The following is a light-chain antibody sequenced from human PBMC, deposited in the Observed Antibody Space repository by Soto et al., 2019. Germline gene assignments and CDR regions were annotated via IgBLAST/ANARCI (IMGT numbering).Light chain of an antibody. CDR2: AAS. CDR3: QQSYSTPWT. J-gene: IGKJ1*01. V-gene: IGKV1-39*01. Sequence: DIQMTQSPSSLSASVGDRVTITCRASQSVSSYLNWYQQKPAKAPKLLIYAASSLQSGVPSRFSGSGSGTDFPLTISSLQPEDFATYYCQQSYSTPWTFGQGTKVEIK. CDR1: QSVSSY.